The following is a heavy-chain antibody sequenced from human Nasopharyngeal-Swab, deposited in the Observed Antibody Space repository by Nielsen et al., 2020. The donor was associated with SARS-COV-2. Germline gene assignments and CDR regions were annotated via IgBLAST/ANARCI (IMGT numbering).Heavy chain of an antibody. J-gene: IGHJ4*02. CDR1: GYTFIDYY. V-gene: IGHV1-18*04. D-gene: IGHD2-2*01. CDR3: AREQAAMYYFDY. CDR2: ISAYNGNT. Sequence: ASVKVSCKASGYTFIDYYIYWVRQAPGQGLEWMGWISAYNGNTNYAQKLQGRVTMTTDTSTSTAYMELRSLRSDDTAVYYCAREQAAMYYFDYWGQGTLVTVSS.